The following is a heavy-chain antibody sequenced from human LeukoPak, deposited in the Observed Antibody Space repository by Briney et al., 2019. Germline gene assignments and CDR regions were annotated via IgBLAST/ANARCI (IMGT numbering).Heavy chain of an antibody. J-gene: IGHJ4*02. V-gene: IGHV4-34*01. CDR2: INHSGST. D-gene: IGHD2-15*01. CDR1: GGSFSGYY. CDR3: ARGYTYCSGGSCYLGPADY. Sequence: PSETLSLTCAVYGGSFSGYYWSWIRQPPGKGLEWIGEINHSGSTNYNPSLKSRVTISVDTSKNQFSLKLSSVTAADTAVYYCARGYTYCSGGSCYLGPADYWGQGTLVTVSS.